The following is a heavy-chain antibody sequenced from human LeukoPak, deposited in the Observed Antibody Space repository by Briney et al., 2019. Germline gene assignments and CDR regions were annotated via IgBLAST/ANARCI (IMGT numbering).Heavy chain of an antibody. CDR3: ARDLPYCSSTSCYSGIDY. V-gene: IGHV3-30*04. CDR2: ISYDGSNK. Sequence: GGSLRLSCAASGFTFSSYAMHWVRQAPGKGPEWVAVISYDGSNKYYADSVKGRFTISRDNSKNTLYLQMNSLRAEDTAVYYCARDLPYCSSTSCYSGIDYWGQGTLVTVSS. J-gene: IGHJ4*02. CDR1: GFTFSSYA. D-gene: IGHD2-2*01.